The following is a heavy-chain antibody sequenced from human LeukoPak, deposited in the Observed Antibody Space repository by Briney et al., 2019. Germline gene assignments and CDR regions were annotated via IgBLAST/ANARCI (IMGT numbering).Heavy chain of an antibody. CDR1: GFTFSNYA. D-gene: IGHD3-9*01. J-gene: IGHJ4*02. V-gene: IGHV3-23*01. Sequence: GASLRLSCVASGFTFSNYAMSWVRQAPGKRLEWVSAVTGRGSSTYYADSVKGRFTISRDNSRNTLFLQMNSVRAEDTAIYYCAKWGDFDILTGYYVSDFWGQGTLVTVSS. CDR2: VTGRGSST. CDR3: AKWGDFDILTGYYVSDF.